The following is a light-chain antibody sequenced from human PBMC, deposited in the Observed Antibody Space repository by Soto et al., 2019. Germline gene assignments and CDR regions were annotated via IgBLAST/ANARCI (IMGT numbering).Light chain of an antibody. Sequence: EIVLTQSPGNLSLSPGERATLSCRASQTVDSNNFAWYQQKPGQAPRLLIYATSSWATGIPDRFSGSGSGTDFTLTISRLEPADFAVYYCQQYGRSPYTFGQGTKLEIK. CDR3: QQYGRSPYT. J-gene: IGKJ2*01. CDR2: ATS. CDR1: QTVDSNN. V-gene: IGKV3-20*01.